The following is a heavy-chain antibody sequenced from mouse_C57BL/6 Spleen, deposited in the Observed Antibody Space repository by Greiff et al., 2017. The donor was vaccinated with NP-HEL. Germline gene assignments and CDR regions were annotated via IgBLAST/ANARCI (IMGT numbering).Heavy chain of an antibody. CDR3: ARHVDYGSSWYFDV. J-gene: IGHJ1*03. V-gene: IGHV5-6*02. CDR1: GFTFSSYG. Sequence: DVKLVESGGDLVKPGGSLKLSCAASGFTFSSYGMSWVRQTPDKRLEWVATISSGGSYTYYPDSVKGRFTISRDNAKNTLYLQMSSLKSEDTAMYYCARHVDYGSSWYFDVWGTGTTVTVSS. D-gene: IGHD1-1*01. CDR2: ISSGGSYT.